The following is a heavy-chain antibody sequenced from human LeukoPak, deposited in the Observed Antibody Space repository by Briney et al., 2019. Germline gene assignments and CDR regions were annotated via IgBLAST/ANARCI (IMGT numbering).Heavy chain of an antibody. CDR2: IVVGSGNT. CDR3: AAETAVAGNNWFDP. J-gene: IGHJ5*02. D-gene: IGHD6-19*01. Sequence: GASVKVSCKASGFTFTSSAVQWVRQARGQRLEWIGWIVVGSGNTNYAQKFQERVTITRDMSTSTAYMELSSLRPEDTAVYYCAAETAVAGNNWFDPWGQGTLVTVSS. CDR1: GFTFTSSA. V-gene: IGHV1-58*01.